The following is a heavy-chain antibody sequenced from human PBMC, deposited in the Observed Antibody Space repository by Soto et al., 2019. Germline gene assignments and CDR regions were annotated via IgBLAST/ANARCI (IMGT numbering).Heavy chain of an antibody. Sequence: VQLLESGGGLVQPVGSLRLSCAASGFTFSSYAMSWVRQAPGKGLEWVSAISGSGGSTYYADSVKGRFTISRDNSKNTLYLQMNSLRAEDTAVYYCAKDWGADTAMDPVWYWGQGTLVTVSS. D-gene: IGHD5-18*01. CDR1: GFTFSSYA. J-gene: IGHJ4*02. CDR3: AKDWGADTAMDPVWY. V-gene: IGHV3-23*01. CDR2: ISGSGGST.